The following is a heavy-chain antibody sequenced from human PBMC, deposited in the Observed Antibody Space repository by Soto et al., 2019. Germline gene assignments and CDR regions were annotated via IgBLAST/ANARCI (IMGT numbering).Heavy chain of an antibody. CDR2: ISGSGVNT. CDR1: GFYFSDYA. Sequence: PGGSLRLSCAASGFYFSDYAMSWVRQAPGKGPEWVSSISGSGVNTFYADSVKGRFTISRDNSKNVLYLQMSSLRAEDTALYYCAKGGEATERRGPFDYWGQGTLVTVSS. D-gene: IGHD1-26*01. CDR3: AKGGEATERRGPFDY. J-gene: IGHJ4*02. V-gene: IGHV3-23*01.